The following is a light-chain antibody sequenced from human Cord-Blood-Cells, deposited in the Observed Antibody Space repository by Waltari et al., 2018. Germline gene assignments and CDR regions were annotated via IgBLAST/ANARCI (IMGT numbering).Light chain of an antibody. J-gene: IGKJ1*01. CDR3: QQSNITPRWT. CDR2: AAS. Sequence: DIQMTQSPSSLSAPVGDRVTITCRASQSISSHLKWYQQKPGKAPKLLIYAASSLQRGVPSRFSGSRSGTDFTLTISSRQPEDFATDYCQQSNITPRWTFGQGTRVEIK. V-gene: IGKV1-39*01. CDR1: QSISSH.